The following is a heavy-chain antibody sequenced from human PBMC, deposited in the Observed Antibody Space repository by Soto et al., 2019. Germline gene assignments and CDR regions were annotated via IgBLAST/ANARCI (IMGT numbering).Heavy chain of an antibody. CDR2: VNPATGAA. J-gene: IGHJ3*02. D-gene: IGHD3-3*01. Sequence: QLHLVQSGAVVKKPGASVTVSCSASGYPVTAYYMHWVRQAPGRGLEGMGGVNPATGAAKYTQTFQGRVTMARDPSTDTVFLELGGLTSEGPAVFYFASGGGVGVAGSAAFDMWGQGTLVTVSS. CDR3: ASGGGVGVAGSAAFDM. CDR1: GYPVTAYY. V-gene: IGHV1-2*02.